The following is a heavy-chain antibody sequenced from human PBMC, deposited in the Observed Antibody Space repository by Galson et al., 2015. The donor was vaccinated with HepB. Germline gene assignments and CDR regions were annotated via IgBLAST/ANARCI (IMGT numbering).Heavy chain of an antibody. CDR2: ISGSGGGT. V-gene: IGHV3-23*01. CDR1: GFTFSSNA. J-gene: IGHJ4*02. CDR3: ATPLTWDRTTSSGG. Sequence: SLRLSCAASGFTFSSNAMTWVRQAPGKGLEWVSTISGSGGGTFYADSVKGRFTISRDNSKNTLYLQMNSLRAEDTAIYYCATPLTWDRTTSSGGWGQGTLVTVPS. D-gene: IGHD4-11*01.